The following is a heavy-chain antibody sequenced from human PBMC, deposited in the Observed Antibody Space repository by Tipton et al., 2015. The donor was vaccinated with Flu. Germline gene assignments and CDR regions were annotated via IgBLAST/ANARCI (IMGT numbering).Heavy chain of an antibody. Sequence: PGLVKPSETLSLTCAVSGYSISSGYYWGWIRQPPGKGLEWIGSIYHSGSTYYNPSLKSRVTISVDTSKNQFSLKLSSVTAADTAVYYCARRYCSGGSCVTGWFDPWGEASLVTVSS. D-gene: IGHD2-15*01. CDR3: ARRYCSGGSCVTGWFDP. J-gene: IGHJ5*02. CDR2: IYHSGST. CDR1: GYSISSGYY. V-gene: IGHV4-38-2*01.